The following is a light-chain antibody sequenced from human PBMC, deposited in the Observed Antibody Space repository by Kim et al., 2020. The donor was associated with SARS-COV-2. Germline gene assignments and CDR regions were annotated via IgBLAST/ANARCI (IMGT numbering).Light chain of an antibody. Sequence: GDIVTITCRASQSISSYLNWYQQKPGKAPKLLIYAASSLQSGVSSRFSGSGSGTDFTLTISSLQPEDFASYYCQQSYSTPPRTFGQGTKVDIK. CDR2: AAS. J-gene: IGKJ1*01. CDR3: QQSYSTPPRT. V-gene: IGKV1-39*01. CDR1: QSISSY.